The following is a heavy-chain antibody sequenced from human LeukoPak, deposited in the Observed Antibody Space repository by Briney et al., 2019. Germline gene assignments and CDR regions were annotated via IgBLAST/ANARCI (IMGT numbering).Heavy chain of an antibody. CDR1: GFTFSSYG. V-gene: IGHV3-33*01. J-gene: IGHJ4*02. Sequence: GGSLRLSCAASGFTFSSYGMHWVRQAPGKGLEWVAVIWYDGSNKYYADSVKGRFTISRDNSKNTLYLQMNSLRAEDTAVYYCARELGSGHKERRDGDYWGQGTLVTVSS. D-gene: IGHD6-19*01. CDR3: ARELGSGHKERRDGDY. CDR2: IWYDGSNK.